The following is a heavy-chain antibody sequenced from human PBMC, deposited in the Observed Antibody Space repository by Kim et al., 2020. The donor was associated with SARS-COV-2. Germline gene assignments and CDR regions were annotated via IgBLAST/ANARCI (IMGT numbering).Heavy chain of an antibody. V-gene: IGHV3-74*01. Sequence: ADSVKGRFTISRDNAKNTLYLQMNSLRAEDTAVYYCARLEHTVTPSGADYWGQGTLVTVSS. D-gene: IGHD4-17*01. J-gene: IGHJ4*02. CDR3: ARLEHTVTPSGADY.